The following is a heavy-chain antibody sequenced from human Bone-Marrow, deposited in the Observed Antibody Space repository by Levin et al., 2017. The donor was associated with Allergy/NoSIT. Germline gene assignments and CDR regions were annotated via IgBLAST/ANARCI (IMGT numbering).Heavy chain of an antibody. V-gene: IGHV2-5*02. D-gene: IGHD2-21*02. J-gene: IGHJ6*02. CDR2: IYWDNDK. CDR1: GFSMRTTGVG. CDR3: GRSRCGGDCRGTYNYDEMEV. Sequence: NGSGPTLVKPTQTLTLTCTFSGFSMRTTGVGVGWIRQPPGKALEWLALIYWDNDKRLSPSLKNRLTITKDASNNQVVLTMINMDPVDTATYYCGRSRCGGDCRGTYNYDEMEVWGQGTTVTVSS.